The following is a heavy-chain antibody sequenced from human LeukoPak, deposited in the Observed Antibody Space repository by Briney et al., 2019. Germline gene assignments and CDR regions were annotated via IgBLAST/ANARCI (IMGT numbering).Heavy chain of an antibody. CDR1: GLTFSNYG. CDR2: ISDDGSNK. V-gene: IGHV3-30*18. J-gene: IGHJ2*01. CDR3: AKDSGVIAGHWYFDL. Sequence: GGSLRLSCTASGLTFSNYGMHWVRQAPGKGLDWVAIISDDGSNKYYADSVQGRVTISRDNSKNTLYLQVSSLRDEDTAVYYCAKDSGVIAGHWYFDLWGRGTLVSVSS. D-gene: IGHD3-10*01.